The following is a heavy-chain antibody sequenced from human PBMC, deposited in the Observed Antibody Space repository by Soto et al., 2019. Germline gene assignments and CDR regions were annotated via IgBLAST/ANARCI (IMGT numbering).Heavy chain of an antibody. CDR3: AKSRGGSSWYEGDS. V-gene: IGHV3-30*18. CDR2: ISYAGDYQ. Sequence: QVQLVESGGGVVQPGRSLRLSCAASGFTFSSYGMHGVRQAPGKGLEWVAVISYAGDYQYYADSVKGRFTISRDNSKNTLYLQMNTLRPEDTAVYFCAKSRGGSSWYEGDSWGQGTLVTVSS. D-gene: IGHD6-13*01. CDR1: GFTFSSYG. J-gene: IGHJ4*02.